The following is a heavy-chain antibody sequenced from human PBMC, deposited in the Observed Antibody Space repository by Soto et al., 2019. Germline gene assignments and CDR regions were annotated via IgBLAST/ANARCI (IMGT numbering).Heavy chain of an antibody. CDR3: ARGDLGIAAEKRGFDY. CDR1: GGSISSYY. CDR2: IYYSGST. V-gene: IGHV4-59*01. J-gene: IGHJ4*02. D-gene: IGHD6-13*01. Sequence: SETLSLTCTVSGGSISSYYWSWIRQPPGKGLEWIGYIYYSGSTNYNPSLKSRVTISVDTSKNQFSLKLSSVTAADTAVYYCARGDLGIAAEKRGFDYWGQGTLVTVSS.